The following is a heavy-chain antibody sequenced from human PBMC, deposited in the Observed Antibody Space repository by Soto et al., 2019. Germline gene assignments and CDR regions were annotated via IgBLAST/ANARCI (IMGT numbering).Heavy chain of an antibody. D-gene: IGHD6-6*01. CDR2: KYYSGNT. J-gene: IGHJ6*02. Sequence: SETLSLTCAVSGGSISGFYWSWIRQAPGKELEWLGYKYYSGNTNYNPSLKGRLTMSVDTFKNHFSLILTSVTAADTAVYYCARGFALAARGMDVWGQGTTVTVSS. CDR1: GGSISGFY. V-gene: IGHV4-59*01. CDR3: ARGFALAARGMDV.